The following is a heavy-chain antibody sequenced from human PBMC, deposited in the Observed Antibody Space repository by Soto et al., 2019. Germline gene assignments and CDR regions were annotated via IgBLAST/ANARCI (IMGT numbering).Heavy chain of an antibody. CDR2: IYYSGST. D-gene: IGHD5-12*01. V-gene: IGHV4-30-4*01. Sequence: SEPQSLTSTVSGGSIRSGDYYWSWIRQPPGKGLEWIGYIYYSGSTYYNPSLKSRVTISVDTSKNQFSLKLSSVTAADTAVYYCAREFDGYTIDYWGQGTLVTVSS. CDR1: GGSIRSGDYY. CDR3: AREFDGYTIDY. J-gene: IGHJ4*02.